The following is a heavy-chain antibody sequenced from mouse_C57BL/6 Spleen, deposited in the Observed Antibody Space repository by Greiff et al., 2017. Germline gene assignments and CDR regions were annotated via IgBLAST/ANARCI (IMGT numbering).Heavy chain of an antibody. CDR2: IYPRSGNT. V-gene: IGHV1-81*01. Sequence: VQLKQSGAELARPGASVKLSCKASGYTFTSYGISWVKQRPGQGLEWIREIYPRSGNTYYNEKFKGKATLTADKASSTAYMELRSLTSEDSAVYFCARDDYDYYAMDYWGQGTSVTVSS. D-gene: IGHD2-4*01. J-gene: IGHJ4*01. CDR1: GYTFTSYG. CDR3: ARDDYDYYAMDY.